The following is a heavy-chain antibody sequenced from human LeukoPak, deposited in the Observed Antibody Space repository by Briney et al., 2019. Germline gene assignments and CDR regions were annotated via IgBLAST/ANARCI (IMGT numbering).Heavy chain of an antibody. J-gene: IGHJ4*02. CDR1: GYSIRSGYY. CDR3: ASSLYYYDSSGYLGSY. CDR2: IYQSGNT. V-gene: IGHV4-38-2*02. Sequence: SETLSLTCSVSGYSIRSGYYWGWIRQPPGKGLEWIGSIYQSGNTYYNPSLKSRVTISVDTSKNQFSLKLSSVTAADTAVYYCASSLYYYDSSGYLGSYWGQGTLVTVSS. D-gene: IGHD3-22*01.